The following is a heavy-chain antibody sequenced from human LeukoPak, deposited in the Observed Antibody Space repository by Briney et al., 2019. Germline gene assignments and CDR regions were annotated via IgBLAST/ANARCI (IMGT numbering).Heavy chain of an antibody. CDR3: ARDRGYSYGTNYYYYGMDV. CDR1: GFTFSEYY. CDR2: ISSSGSTI. Sequence: GGSLRLSCAASGFTFSEYYMSWIRLAPGKGLEWVSYISSSGSTIYYADSVKGRFTISRDNAKNSLYLQMNSLRAEDTAVYYCARDRGYSYGTNYYYYGMDVWGQGTTVTVSS. D-gene: IGHD5-18*01. V-gene: IGHV3-11*01. J-gene: IGHJ6*02.